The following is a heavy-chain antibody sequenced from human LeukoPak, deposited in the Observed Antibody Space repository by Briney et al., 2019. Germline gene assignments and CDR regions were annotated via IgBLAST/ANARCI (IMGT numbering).Heavy chain of an antibody. D-gene: IGHD2-2*01. V-gene: IGHV1-69*13. Sequence: SVKVSCKASGGTFSTYAISWVRQAPGQGLEWMGGIIPMFDSAQYSQKFQARLTITADQSTSTAYMELSSLKSEDTAVYYCADLVYCSSSSCYEPFNQTWGQGTLVTVSP. J-gene: IGHJ4*02. CDR1: GGTFSTYA. CDR3: ADLVYCSSSSCYEPFNQT. CDR2: IIPMFDSA.